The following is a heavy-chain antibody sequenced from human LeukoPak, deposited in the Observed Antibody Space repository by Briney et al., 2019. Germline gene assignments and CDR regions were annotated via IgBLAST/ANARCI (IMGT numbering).Heavy chain of an antibody. CDR1: GGSISSNSYY. D-gene: IGHD7-27*01. Sequence: SETLSLTCTVSGGSISSNSYYWAWIRQPPGKGLEWIGNIYHSGSSHYSGSTYYDPSLKSRVTISIDTSKNQFSLNLNSVTASDTAVYYCARHGTGEYYIDYWGQGTLVTVSS. CDR3: ARHGTGEYYIDY. V-gene: IGHV4-39*01. J-gene: IGHJ4*02. CDR2: IYHSGSSHYSGST.